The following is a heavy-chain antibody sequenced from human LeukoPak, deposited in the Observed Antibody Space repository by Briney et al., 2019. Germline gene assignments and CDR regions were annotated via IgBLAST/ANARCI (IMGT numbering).Heavy chain of an antibody. D-gene: IGHD2-2*01. Sequence: KPSETLSLTCIVSGGSISSSRYYWGWIRQPPGKGLEWIGSINYSGKTYYSPSLKSRVTISVDTSKIQFSLHLNSVTPEDTAVYYCARRLTQYDCFDPWGQGILVTVSS. CDR1: GGSISSSRYY. J-gene: IGHJ5*02. CDR3: ARRLTQYDCFDP. V-gene: IGHV4-39*01. CDR2: INYSGKT.